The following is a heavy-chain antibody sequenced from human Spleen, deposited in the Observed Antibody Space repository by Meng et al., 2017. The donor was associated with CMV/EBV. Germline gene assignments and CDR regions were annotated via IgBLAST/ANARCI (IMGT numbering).Heavy chain of an antibody. CDR2: IITVLGVT. Sequence: KVSCTASGYTFSGYYIHWVRQAPVRGLDCMGGIITVLGVTNYAQKFQGRVAFTADTSTSTAYMELRSLTPEDTAVYYCAKRTSSSSPFDYWGQGTLVTVSS. V-gene: IGHV1-69*10. CDR1: GYTFSGYY. D-gene: IGHD6-6*01. J-gene: IGHJ4*02. CDR3: AKRTSSSSPFDY.